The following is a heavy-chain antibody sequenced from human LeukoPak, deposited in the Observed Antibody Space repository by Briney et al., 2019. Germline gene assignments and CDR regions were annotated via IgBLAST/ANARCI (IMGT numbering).Heavy chain of an antibody. CDR1: GGTFSSYA. CDR2: IIPIFGIA. V-gene: IGHV1-69*04. D-gene: IGHD3-22*01. Sequence: SVKVSCKASGGTFSSYAISWVRQAPGQGLEWMGRIIPIFGIANYAQKFQGRVTITADKSTSTAYMELSSLRSEDTAVYYCARGTRYYDSSGYLDYWGQGTLVTVSS. J-gene: IGHJ4*02. CDR3: ARGTRYYDSSGYLDY.